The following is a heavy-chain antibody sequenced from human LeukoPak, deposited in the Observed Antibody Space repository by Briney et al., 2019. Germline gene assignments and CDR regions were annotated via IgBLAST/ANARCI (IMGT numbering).Heavy chain of an antibody. D-gene: IGHD5-18*01. V-gene: IGHV4-39*01. CDR2: IYYSGST. Sequence: SQTLSLTCTVSGGSISSGDYYWGWIRQPPGKGLEWIGNIYYSGSTYYNPSLKSRVTISVDTSKNQFSLKLSSVTAADTAVYYCGRRGGDSYDYFDYWGQGTLVTVSS. J-gene: IGHJ4*02. CDR3: GRRGGDSYDYFDY. CDR1: GGSISSGDYY.